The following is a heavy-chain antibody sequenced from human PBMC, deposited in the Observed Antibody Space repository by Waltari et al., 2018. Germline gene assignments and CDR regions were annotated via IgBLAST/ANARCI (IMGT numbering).Heavy chain of an antibody. Sequence: EVQLVESGGGLVQPGRSLRLSCAAAGFTFDGTAMPWDRNAPGKGLEWVAGISWNSGTIGYADSVKGRFTISRDNAKNSLYLQMNSLRTEDTTLYYCAKSRANYYDSNPFDFWGQGTLVTVSS. CDR1: GFTFDGTA. J-gene: IGHJ4*02. CDR2: ISWNSGTI. CDR3: AKSRANYYDSNPFDF. V-gene: IGHV3-9*01. D-gene: IGHD3-22*01.